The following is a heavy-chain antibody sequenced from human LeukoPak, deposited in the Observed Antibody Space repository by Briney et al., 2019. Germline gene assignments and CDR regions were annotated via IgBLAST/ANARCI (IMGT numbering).Heavy chain of an antibody. Sequence: ASVKVSCKASGYTFTSYGISWVRQAPGQGLEWMGWISAYNGNTNYAQKLQGRVTMTADTATSTAYMELRSLTSDDTAMYYCARSGRGTYYYFDLWGQGTLVTVSS. J-gene: IGHJ4*02. CDR1: GYTFTSYG. CDR3: ARSGRGTYYYFDL. D-gene: IGHD5-12*01. V-gene: IGHV1-18*01. CDR2: ISAYNGNT.